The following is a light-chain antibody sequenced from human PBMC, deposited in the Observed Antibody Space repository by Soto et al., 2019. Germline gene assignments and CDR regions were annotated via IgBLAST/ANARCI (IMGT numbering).Light chain of an antibody. V-gene: IGKV1-39*01. J-gene: IGKJ1*01. CDR1: QSISSY. CDR3: QQSYTTPRT. Sequence: DIGMTQSPSSLSASVGDRVTITCRASQSISSYLNWYQQKPGNAPNLLIYAASTLQSGVPSRFSAYGSETDFTLTISNLQAEDFATYYCQQSYTTPRTFGQGTKVEVK. CDR2: AAS.